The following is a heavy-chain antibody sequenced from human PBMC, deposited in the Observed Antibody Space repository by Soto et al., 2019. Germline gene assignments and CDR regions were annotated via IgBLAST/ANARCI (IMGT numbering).Heavy chain of an antibody. CDR2: IYSGGST. CDR3: AREFSVAGTFDY. CDR1: GFTVSSIY. J-gene: IGHJ4*02. D-gene: IGHD6-19*01. Sequence: GGSLRLSCAASGFTVSSIYMSWVRQAPGKGLEWVSVIYSGGSTYYADSVKGRFTISRDNSKNTLYLQMNSLRAEDTAVYYCAREFSVAGTFDYWGQGTLVTVSS. V-gene: IGHV3-53*01.